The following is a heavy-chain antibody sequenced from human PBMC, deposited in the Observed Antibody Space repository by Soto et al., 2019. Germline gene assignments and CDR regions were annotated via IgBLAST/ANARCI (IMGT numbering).Heavy chain of an antibody. D-gene: IGHD6-19*01. CDR3: AKEPHIAVAGDSPDY. Sequence: GGSLRLSCAASGFTFRNYAMSWVRQAPGKGLEWVSAIHGSGGSAYYADSVKGRFTVSRDDSKNTLYLQMSSLRVDDTALYYCAKEPHIAVAGDSPDYWGQGTLVTVSS. CDR1: GFTFRNYA. J-gene: IGHJ4*02. V-gene: IGHV3-23*01. CDR2: IHGSGGSA.